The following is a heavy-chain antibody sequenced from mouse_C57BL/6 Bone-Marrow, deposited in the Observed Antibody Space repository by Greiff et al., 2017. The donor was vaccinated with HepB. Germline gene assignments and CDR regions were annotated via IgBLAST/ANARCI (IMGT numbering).Heavy chain of an antibody. V-gene: IGHV1-76*01. Sequence: VQLQQSGAELVRPGASVKLSCKASGYTFTDYYINWVKQRPGQGLEWIARIYPGSGNTYYNEKFKGKATLTAEKDSSTAYMQLSSLTSEDSAVYFCAREAGTGPFDYWGQGTTLTVSS. J-gene: IGHJ2*01. CDR1: GYTFTDYY. CDR2: IYPGSGNT. CDR3: AREAGTGPFDY. D-gene: IGHD4-1*01.